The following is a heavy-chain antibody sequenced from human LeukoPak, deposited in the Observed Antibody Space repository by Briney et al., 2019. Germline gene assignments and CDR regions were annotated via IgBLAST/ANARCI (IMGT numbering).Heavy chain of an antibody. D-gene: IGHD6-19*01. CDR1: GFTFSSYS. Sequence: GGPLRLSCAASGFTFSSYSMNWVRQAPGKGLEWVSSISSSSSYIYYADSVKGRFTISRDNAKNSLYLQMNSLRAEDTAVYYCAKLSGQTVAGTQKYNWFDPWGQGTLVTVSS. V-gene: IGHV3-21*04. J-gene: IGHJ5*02. CDR3: AKLSGQTVAGTQKYNWFDP. CDR2: ISSSSSYI.